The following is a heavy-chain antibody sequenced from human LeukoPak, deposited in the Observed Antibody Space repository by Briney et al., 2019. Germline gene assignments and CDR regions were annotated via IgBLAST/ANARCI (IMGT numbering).Heavy chain of an antibody. Sequence: SVKVSCKTSGGTFSNYAISWVRQAPGQGLEWMGVIIPIFDTPNYAQKWQGRVTITTDESTSTAYMELRSLRSEDTAVYYCASQLFHLDSSGYSLDALDIWGQGTMVTVSS. D-gene: IGHD3-22*01. CDR3: ASQLFHLDSSGYSLDALDI. V-gene: IGHV1-69*05. CDR1: GGTFSNYA. CDR2: IIPIFDTP. J-gene: IGHJ3*02.